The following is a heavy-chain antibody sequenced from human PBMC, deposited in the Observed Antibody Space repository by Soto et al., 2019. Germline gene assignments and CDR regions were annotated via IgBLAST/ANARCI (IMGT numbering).Heavy chain of an antibody. V-gene: IGHV3-74*01. Sequence: EVQLVESGGDVIQPGGSLRLSCATAGVKFSRYWMHWVRQTPGKRLVWVSRIDNDGSSTVYADSVKGRFTISRDNAKNTLYLQMNSLRAEDTAVYYCARGGTYCSTTSCYVDYWGQGTLVTVSS. CDR3: ARGGTYCSTTSCYVDY. CDR2: IDNDGSST. J-gene: IGHJ4*02. CDR1: GVKFSRYW. D-gene: IGHD2-2*01.